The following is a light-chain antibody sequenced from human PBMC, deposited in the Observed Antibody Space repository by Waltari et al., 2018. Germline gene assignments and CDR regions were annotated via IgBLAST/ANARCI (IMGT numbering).Light chain of an antibody. CDR3: QTGGHGTWV. Sequence: QLVLTQSPSASASLGASVKLTCTLSSGHSSNIIAVHQQQPEKSPRYLMKVNSDGSHSKGDEIPDRFSGSSAGAKRYLSSASLQSEDEADYYCQTGGHGTWVFGGGNKLTDL. V-gene: IGLV4-69*01. J-gene: IGLJ3*02. CDR2: VNSDGSH. CDR1: SGHSSNI.